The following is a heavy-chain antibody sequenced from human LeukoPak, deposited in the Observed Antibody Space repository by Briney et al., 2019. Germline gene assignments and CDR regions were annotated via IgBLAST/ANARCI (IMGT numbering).Heavy chain of an antibody. CDR2: IYYSGST. J-gene: IGHJ4*02. Sequence: SETLSLTCTVSGGSISSSSYYWGWIRQPPGKGLEWIGSIYYSGSTYYNPSLKSRVTISVDTSKNQFSLKLSSVTAADTAVYYCARLPYSSYSPYYFDYWGQGTLVTVSS. D-gene: IGHD6-6*01. CDR3: ARLPYSSYSPYYFDY. V-gene: IGHV4-39*01. CDR1: GGSISSSSYY.